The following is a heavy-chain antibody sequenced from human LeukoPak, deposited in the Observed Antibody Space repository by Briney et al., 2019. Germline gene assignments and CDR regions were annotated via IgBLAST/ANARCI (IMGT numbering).Heavy chain of an antibody. CDR3: ASYDFWSGYFFDY. CDR2: IYTSGGT. D-gene: IGHD3-3*01. V-gene: IGHV4-4*07. J-gene: IGHJ4*02. CDR1: GGSISSYY. Sequence: PSETLSLTCTVSGGSISSYYWNWIRQPAGKGLEWIGRIYTSGGTNYNPSLKSRVTISVDTSKNQFSLKLSSVTAADTAVYYCASYDFWSGYFFDYWGQGTLVTVSS.